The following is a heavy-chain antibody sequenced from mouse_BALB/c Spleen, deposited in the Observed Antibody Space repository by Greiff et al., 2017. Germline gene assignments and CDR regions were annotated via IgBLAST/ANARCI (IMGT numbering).Heavy chain of an antibody. CDR1: GYTFTSYW. CDR2: INPSNGRT. V-gene: IGHV1S81*02. J-gene: IGHJ2*01. Sequence: QVQLQQPGAELVKPGASVKLSCKASGYTFTSYWMHWVKQRPGQGLEWIGEINPSNGRTNYNEKFKSKATLTVDKSSSTAYMQLSSLTSEDAAVYYCARSYGSSLRDYFDYWGQGTTLTVSS. D-gene: IGHD1-1*01. CDR3: ARSYGSSLRDYFDY.